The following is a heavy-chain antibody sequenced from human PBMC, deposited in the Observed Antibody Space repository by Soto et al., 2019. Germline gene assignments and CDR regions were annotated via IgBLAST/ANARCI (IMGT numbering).Heavy chain of an antibody. CDR1: GFTFSSYS. D-gene: IGHD6-6*01. J-gene: IGHJ4*02. Sequence: EVQLVESGGGLVQPGGSLRLSCAASGFTFSSYSMNWVRQAPGKGLEWVSYISSSTIYYADSVKGRFTISRDNAKNSLYLKMSSLRDEDTAVYYCARDRATGLTVLDYWGQGTLVTVS. CDR2: ISSSTI. V-gene: IGHV3-48*02. CDR3: ARDRATGLTVLDY.